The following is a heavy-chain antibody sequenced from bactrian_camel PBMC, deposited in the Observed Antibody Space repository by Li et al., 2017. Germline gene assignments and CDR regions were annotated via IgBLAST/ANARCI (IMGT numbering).Heavy chain of an antibody. CDR2: MYSGVDNT. J-gene: IGHJ4*01. CDR1: GFTFSSYA. D-gene: IGHD2*01. CDR3: AGDAYVGTYYCAFNY. V-gene: IGHV3S31*01. Sequence: VQLVESGGDLVQPGGSLRLSCAASGFTFSSYAMSWVRQAPGKGLEWVSSMYSGVDNTYYADYVKGRFTISRDNAKNTLYLLLNSLKTEDTAVYYCAGDAYVGTYYCAFNYWGQGTQVTVS.